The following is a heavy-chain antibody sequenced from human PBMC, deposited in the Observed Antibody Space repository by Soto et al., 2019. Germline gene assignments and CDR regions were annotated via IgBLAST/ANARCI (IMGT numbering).Heavy chain of an antibody. J-gene: IGHJ4*02. CDR3: SRGPLFH. CDR2: IYHSGST. V-gene: IGHV4-30-2*01. Sequence: QLQLQESGSGLVKPSQTLSLTCAVSGGSISSGGYSWSWIRQPQGKGLEWIGYIYHSGSTYYNPPLKGRFTITVDRSKTKFSLKLSSVTAGARAVYYGSRGPLFHWGQGTLVTVSS. CDR1: GGSISSGGYS.